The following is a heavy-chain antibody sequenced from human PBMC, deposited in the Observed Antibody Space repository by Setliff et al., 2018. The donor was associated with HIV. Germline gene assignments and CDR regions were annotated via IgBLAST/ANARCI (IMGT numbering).Heavy chain of an antibody. CDR1: GGSFSGYY. D-gene: IGHD1-26*01. Sequence: PSETLSLTCAVYGGSFSGYYWSWIRQPPGKGLEWIGEINHSGSTKYNNRHVQESVVPEADLCDRRGHGRFKCARDGHTVEADGLPPSNCWGQGTLVTVSS. J-gene: IGHJ4*02. V-gene: IGHV4-34*01. CDR2: INHSGST. CDR3: ARDGHTVEADGLPPSNC.